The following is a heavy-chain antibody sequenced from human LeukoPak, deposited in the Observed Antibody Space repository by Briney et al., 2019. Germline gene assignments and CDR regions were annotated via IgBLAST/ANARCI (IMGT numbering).Heavy chain of an antibody. CDR2: SKTIGDT. Sequence: GGSLRLSCAASGLTLSNYDMHWVRHITGKGLEWVSVSKTIGDTYYLGSVKGRFTISREDAKNSLHLQMNSLTVGDTAVYYCARSRGWQNNYGNEFDYWGQGTLVTVSS. CDR3: ARSRGWQNNYGNEFDY. CDR1: GLTLSNYD. D-gene: IGHD4-23*01. V-gene: IGHV3-13*01. J-gene: IGHJ4*02.